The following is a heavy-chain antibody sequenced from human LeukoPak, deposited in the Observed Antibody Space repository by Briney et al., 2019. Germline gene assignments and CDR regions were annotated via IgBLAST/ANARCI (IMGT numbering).Heavy chain of an antibody. V-gene: IGHV3-23*01. D-gene: IGHD4-23*01. Sequence: GGSLSLSCAASGFTFSSYAMSWVRQPPGKGLEWASAISGSGGSTYYADSVKSRFTISRDNSKNPLYLQMNSLRAEDTAVYYFAKASYCCNSASNYWGQGTLVTVSS. CDR2: ISGSGGST. J-gene: IGHJ4*02. CDR3: AKASYCCNSASNY. CDR1: GFTFSSYA.